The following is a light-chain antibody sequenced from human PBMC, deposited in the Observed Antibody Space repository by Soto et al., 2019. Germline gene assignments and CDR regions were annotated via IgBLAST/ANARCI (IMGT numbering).Light chain of an antibody. CDR1: QGIRNF. CDR2: AAS. J-gene: IGKJ5*01. CDR3: PMYSSVIT. V-gene: IGKV1-27*01. Sequence: DIQMTQSPSSLSASVGDRVTITCRASQGIRNFLAWYQQKPGKVPKLLISAASTLESGVPSRFSGSGSGTDFTLTITSLQPEDVATYYCPMYSSVITFGQGTLLEIK.